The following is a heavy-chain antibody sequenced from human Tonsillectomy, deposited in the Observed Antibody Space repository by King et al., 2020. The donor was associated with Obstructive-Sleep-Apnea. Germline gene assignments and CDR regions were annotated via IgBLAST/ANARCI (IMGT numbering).Heavy chain of an antibody. V-gene: IGHV3-13*01. Sequence: VQLVESGGGLVQPGGSLRLSCAASGFTFSTYDMHWGRQGAGKGLEWVSGVTPAGNTYYPGSVKGRFTISREDAKNSLSLQMNSLRAGDTAVYYCARGSLPGTSGPFDYWGQGTLVTVSS. CDR2: VTPAGNT. CDR1: GFTFSTYD. CDR3: ARGSLPGTSGPFDY. J-gene: IGHJ4*02. D-gene: IGHD6-13*01.